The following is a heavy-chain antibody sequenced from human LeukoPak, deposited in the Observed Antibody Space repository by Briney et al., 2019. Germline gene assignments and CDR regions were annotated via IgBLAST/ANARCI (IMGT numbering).Heavy chain of an antibody. J-gene: IGHJ3*02. CDR2: IYYSGST. D-gene: IGHD1-26*01. CDR1: GGSISSYY. V-gene: IGHV4-59*01. CDR3: ARDRWELTSDAFDI. Sequence: SETLSLTCTVSGGSISSYYWSWIRQPPGKGLEWIGYIYYSGSTNYNPSLKSRVTISVDTSKNQFSLKLSSVTAADTAVYYCARDRWELTSDAFDIWGQGTMVTVSS.